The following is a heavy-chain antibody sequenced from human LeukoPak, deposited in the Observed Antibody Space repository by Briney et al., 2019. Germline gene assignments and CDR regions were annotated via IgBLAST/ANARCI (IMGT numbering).Heavy chain of an antibody. V-gene: IGHV1-2*02. J-gene: IGHJ5*02. D-gene: IGHD3-22*01. Sequence: ASVMVSCKASGYTFTDHHLHWVRQAPGQGLEWMGWINAKSGDTLYAQRFQDRITMTRDTTITTAYMGLSRLTSDDTATYYCARGTSFGYDPWGQGTLVTVSS. CDR1: GYTFTDHH. CDR2: INAKSGDT. CDR3: ARGTSFGYDP.